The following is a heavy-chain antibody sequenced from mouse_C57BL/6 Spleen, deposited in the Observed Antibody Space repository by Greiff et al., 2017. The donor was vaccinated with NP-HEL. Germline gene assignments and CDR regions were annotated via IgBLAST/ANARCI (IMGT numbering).Heavy chain of an antibody. V-gene: IGHV1-52*01. CDR3: ASPGYSNDLDY. CDR2: IDPSDSET. Sequence: VQLQQPGAELVRPGSSVKLSCKASGYTFTSYWMHWVKQRPIQGLEWIGNIDPSDSETHYNQKFKDKATLTVDKSSSTAYMQLSSLTSEDSAVYYCASPGYSNDLDYWGQGTTLTVSS. J-gene: IGHJ2*01. D-gene: IGHD2-12*01. CDR1: GYTFTSYW.